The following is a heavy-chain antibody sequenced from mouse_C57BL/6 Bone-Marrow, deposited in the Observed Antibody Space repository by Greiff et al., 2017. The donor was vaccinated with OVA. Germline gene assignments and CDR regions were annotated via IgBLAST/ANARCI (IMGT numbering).Heavy chain of an antibody. CDR3: AIPAYYSITWFAY. J-gene: IGHJ3*01. CDR2: ISSGGSYT. Sequence: EVKLMESGGDLVKPGGSLKLSCAASGFTFSSYGMSWVRQTPDKRLEWVATISSGGSYTYYPASVKGRFTISRDNANNTLYLQLSRLKSEDTAMYYCAIPAYYSITWFAYWGRGTLVTVSA. CDR1: GFTFSSYG. D-gene: IGHD2-5*01. V-gene: IGHV5-6*01.